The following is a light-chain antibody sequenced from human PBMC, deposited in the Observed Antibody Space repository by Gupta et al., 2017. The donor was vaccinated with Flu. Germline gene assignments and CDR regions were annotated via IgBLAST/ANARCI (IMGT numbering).Light chain of an antibody. V-gene: IGLV3-1*01. J-gene: IGLJ1*01. CDR1: KLGDKY. Sequence: YELTQPPSVSVSPGQTASITCSGNKLGDKYASWYQQKPGQSPVLVIYEDNKRPSGIPDRFFGSNSGNTATLTISETQAGDEADYYCLAWDSNTLFVFGTGTKVTVL. CDR2: EDN. CDR3: LAWDSNTLFV.